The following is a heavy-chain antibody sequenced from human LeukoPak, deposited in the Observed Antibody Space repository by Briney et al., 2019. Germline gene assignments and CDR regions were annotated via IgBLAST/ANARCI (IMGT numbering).Heavy chain of an antibody. D-gene: IGHD6-19*01. Sequence: SETLSLTRTVSGGSISSSSYYWGWIRQPPGKGLEWIGYIYYSGSTNYNPSLKSRVTISVDTSKNQFSLKLSSVTAADTAVYYCARGYSSRPFDYWGQGTLVTVSS. CDR3: ARGYSSRPFDY. CDR2: IYYSGST. J-gene: IGHJ4*02. V-gene: IGHV4-61*05. CDR1: GGSISSSSYY.